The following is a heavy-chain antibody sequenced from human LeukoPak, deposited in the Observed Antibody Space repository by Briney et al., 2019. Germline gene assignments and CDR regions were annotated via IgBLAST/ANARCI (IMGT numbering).Heavy chain of an antibody. D-gene: IGHD5-12*01. CDR2: ISSDGSST. Sequence: GGSLRLSCAASRFTFSGHWMHWVRQAPGKGLVWVSGISSDGSSTNYADSVKGRFTISRDNAKSTLYLQMNSLSAEDTAVYYCARDLAGSGYDEEFDNWGQGTLVTVSS. CDR1: RFTFSGHW. J-gene: IGHJ4*02. V-gene: IGHV3-74*01. CDR3: ARDLAGSGYDEEFDN.